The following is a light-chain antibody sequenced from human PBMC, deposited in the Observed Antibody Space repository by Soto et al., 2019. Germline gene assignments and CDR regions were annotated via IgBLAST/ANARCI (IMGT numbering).Light chain of an antibody. Sequence: QSVLTQPASVSGSPGQSITISCTGTSSDVGSYNLVSWYQQHPGKAPKLMIYEGSKRPSGVSNRFSGSKSGNTASLTISGVHAEDEAEYYCCSYAGSSVAFGGGTKVTVL. CDR2: EGS. J-gene: IGLJ2*01. CDR1: SSDVGSYNL. V-gene: IGLV2-23*01. CDR3: CSYAGSSVA.